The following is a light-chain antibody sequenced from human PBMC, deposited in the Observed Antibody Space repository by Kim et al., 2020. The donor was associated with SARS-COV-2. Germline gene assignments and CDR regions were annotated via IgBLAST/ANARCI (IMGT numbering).Light chain of an antibody. CDR2: EDT. Sequence: SYELTQPPSVSVSPGQTARITCSGDALPKQYVYWFQQKPGQAPVVVIYEDTERPSGIAERFSGSTSGTTVTLTISGVQAEDEADYYCQSADSSDTFWVFG. CDR1: ALPKQY. CDR3: QSADSSDTFWV. V-gene: IGLV3-25*03. J-gene: IGLJ3*02.